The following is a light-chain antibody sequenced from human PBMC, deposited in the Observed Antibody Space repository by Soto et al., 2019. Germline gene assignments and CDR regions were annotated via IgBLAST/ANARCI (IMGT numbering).Light chain of an antibody. V-gene: IGLV2-11*01. CDR1: SSDVGGYNY. CDR2: DVS. Sequence: QSVLTQPRSVSGSPGQSVTISCTGTSSDVGGYNYVSWYQQHPGKAPKLMIYDVSKRPSGVPDRFSGSKSGNTASLTISGLQAEDEADYYGCSYAGSYTPYVVGTGTKLTVL. J-gene: IGLJ1*01. CDR3: CSYAGSYTPYV.